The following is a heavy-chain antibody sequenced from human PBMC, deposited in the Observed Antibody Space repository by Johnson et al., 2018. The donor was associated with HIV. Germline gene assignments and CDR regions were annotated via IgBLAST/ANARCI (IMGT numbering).Heavy chain of an antibody. CDR3: VKGMDSSSWYAFDI. D-gene: IGHD6-13*01. CDR1: GFTFSSYA. J-gene: IGHJ3*02. CDR2: IWYDGSNK. V-gene: IGHV3-33*06. Sequence: QVRLVESGGGVVQPGRSLRLSCAASGFTFSSYAMHWVRQAPGKGLEWVAVIWYDGSNKYYADSVKGRFTISRDNSKNTLYLQMNSLRAEDTAIYYCVKGMDSSSWYAFDIWGQGTMVTVSS.